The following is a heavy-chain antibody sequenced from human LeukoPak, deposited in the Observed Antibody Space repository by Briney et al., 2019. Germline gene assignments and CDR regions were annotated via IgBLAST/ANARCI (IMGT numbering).Heavy chain of an antibody. CDR3: ARRRGGYSYGLNWFDP. CDR1: GGSISSYY. V-gene: IGHV4-59*12. J-gene: IGHJ5*02. Sequence: SETLSLTCTVSGGSISSYYWSWIRQPPGKGLEWIGYIYYSGSTNYNPSLKSRVTISVDTSKNQFSLKLSSVTAADTAVYYCARRRGGYSYGLNWFDPWGQGTLVTVSS. CDR2: IYYSGST. D-gene: IGHD5-18*01.